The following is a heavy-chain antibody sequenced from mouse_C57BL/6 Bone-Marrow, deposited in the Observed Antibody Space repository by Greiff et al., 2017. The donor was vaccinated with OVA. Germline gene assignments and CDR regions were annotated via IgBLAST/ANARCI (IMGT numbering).Heavy chain of an antibody. J-gene: IGHJ4*01. Sequence: LQQSGPVLVKPGASVKMSCKASGYTFTDYYMNWVKQSHGKSLEWIGVINPYNGGTSYNQKFKGKATLTVDKSSSTAYMELNSLTSEDSAVYYCARPPYAMDYWGQGTSVTVSS. CDR2: INPYNGGT. CDR3: ARPPYAMDY. V-gene: IGHV1-19*01. CDR1: GYTFTDYY.